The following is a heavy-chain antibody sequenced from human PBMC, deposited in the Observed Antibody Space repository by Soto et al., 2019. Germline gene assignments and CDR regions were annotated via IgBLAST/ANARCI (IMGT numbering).Heavy chain of an antibody. CDR2: IGTAGDT. V-gene: IGHV3-13*01. CDR3: ARGRYCTSISCYNWFDP. J-gene: IGHJ5*02. CDR1: GFTLSIYD. D-gene: IGHD2-2*01. Sequence: PGGSLRLSCAASGFTLSIYDMYWVRQGTGKGLEWVSAIGTAGDTYYPGSVKGRFTISRENAKNSLYLQMNSLRAGDTAVYYCARGRYCTSISCYNWFDPWGQGTLVTVSS.